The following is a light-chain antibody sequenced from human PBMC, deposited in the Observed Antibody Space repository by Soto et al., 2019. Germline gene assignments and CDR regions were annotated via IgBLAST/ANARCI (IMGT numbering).Light chain of an antibody. J-gene: IGKJ5*01. V-gene: IGKV1-5*01. CDR1: QRISSW. Sequence: DIQMTQSPSTLSASVGDRVTITCRASQRISSWLAWYQQKPGKAPKLLIYDASSLESGVPSRFSGSGSGTEFTLTISSLQPDDFATYYCQQYNSYSLITFGQGTRLEIK. CDR2: DAS. CDR3: QQYNSYSLIT.